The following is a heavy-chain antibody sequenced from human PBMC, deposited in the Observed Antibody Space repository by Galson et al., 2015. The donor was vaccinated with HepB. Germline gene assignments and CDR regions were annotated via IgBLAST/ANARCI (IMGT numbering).Heavy chain of an antibody. Sequence: SLRLSCAASEFTFSTYAMAWVRQPPGKGLERVSSINDNGDDMYYAHSVRGRFAISRDNSKNTLYLQMSSLRTEDTAVYYCAKPGERWLIRGAGMDVWGQGTTVTVSS. J-gene: IGHJ6*02. D-gene: IGHD6-19*01. CDR2: INDNGDDM. CDR1: EFTFSTYA. CDR3: AKPGERWLIRGAGMDV. V-gene: IGHV3-23*01.